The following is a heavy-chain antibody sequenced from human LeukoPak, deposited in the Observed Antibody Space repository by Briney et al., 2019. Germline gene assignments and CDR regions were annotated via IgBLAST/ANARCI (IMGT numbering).Heavy chain of an antibody. CDR2: GHFSGST. D-gene: IGHD3-22*01. CDR1: SASVTSHY. CDR3: TRDESSRDDSGAYHY. V-gene: IGHV4-4*07. J-gene: IGHJ4*02. Sequence: PSETLSLTCVVSSASVTSHYWAWIRQPAGEGLEWVGCGHFSGSTNYNPSLRSRVAISLDKSKNELSLTLKSVSAADTAVYYCTRDESSRDDSGAYHYWGRGVLVTVSS.